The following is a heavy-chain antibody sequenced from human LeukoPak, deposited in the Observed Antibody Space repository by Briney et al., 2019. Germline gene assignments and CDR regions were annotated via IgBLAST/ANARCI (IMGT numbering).Heavy chain of an antibody. D-gene: IGHD3-16*01. CDR3: ARAWGGVRDYFDY. CDR2: INPNSGGT. CDR1: GYTFTGYY. Sequence: ASVKVSCKASGYTFTGYYMHWVRQAPGQGLEWMGWINPNSGGTNYAQKFQGRVTMTTDTSISTAYMELSRLRSDDTAVYSCARAWGGVRDYFDYWGQGTLVTVSS. J-gene: IGHJ4*02. V-gene: IGHV1-2*02.